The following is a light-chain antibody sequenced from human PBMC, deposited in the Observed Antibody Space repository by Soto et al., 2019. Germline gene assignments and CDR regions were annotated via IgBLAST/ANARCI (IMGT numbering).Light chain of an antibody. CDR1: QDIRNF. Sequence: DIQMTQSPTSLSASVGDRVTITCRASQDIRNFVAWYQQKPGKAPKLLIYAASTLQSGVPSRFSGSGSGTDFPLTSSSLEPGDVATYFCQKYSSVPVFGPVTKVEIK. CDR2: AAS. CDR3: QKYSSVPV. V-gene: IGKV1-27*01. J-gene: IGKJ3*01.